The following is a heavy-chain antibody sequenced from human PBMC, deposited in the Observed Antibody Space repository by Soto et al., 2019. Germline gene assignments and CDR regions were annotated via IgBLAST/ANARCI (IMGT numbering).Heavy chain of an antibody. V-gene: IGHV4-59*01. CDR2: IYYSGST. Sequence: SETLSLTCTVSGGSISSYYWSWIRQPPGKGLEWIGYIYYSGSTNYNPSLKSRVTISVDTSKNQFSLKLSSVTAADTAVYYCARAAGYAEGRDHHKIDYWGQGTLVTVSS. CDR1: GGSISSYY. CDR3: ARAAGYAEGRDHHKIDY. D-gene: IGHD2-15*01. J-gene: IGHJ4*02.